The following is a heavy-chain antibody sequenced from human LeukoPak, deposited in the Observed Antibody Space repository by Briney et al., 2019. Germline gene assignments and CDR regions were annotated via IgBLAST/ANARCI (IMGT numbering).Heavy chain of an antibody. D-gene: IGHD1-1*01. CDR3: ARARGTGYYYYMDV. V-gene: IGHV3-20*04. Sequence: PGGSLRLSCAASGFTFDDYGMSWVRQTPGKGLEWVSGINWNGGSTGYADSVKGRFTISRDNAKNSLYLRMNSLRAEDTALYYCARARGTGYYYYMDVWGKGTTVTVSS. J-gene: IGHJ6*03. CDR1: GFTFDDYG. CDR2: INWNGGST.